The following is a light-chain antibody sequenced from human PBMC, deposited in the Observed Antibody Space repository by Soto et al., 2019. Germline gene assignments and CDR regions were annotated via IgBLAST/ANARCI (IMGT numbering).Light chain of an antibody. Sequence: EIVLTQSPATLSLSPGERATLSCRASQSVSSYLAWYQQKPGQAPRLLIYDASNRATGIPARFSGSGSGTDFTLTISSLEPEDFATYYCQQSNNYPWTFGQGTRVEI. CDR2: DAS. J-gene: IGKJ1*01. CDR3: QQSNNYPWT. CDR1: QSVSSY. V-gene: IGKV3-11*01.